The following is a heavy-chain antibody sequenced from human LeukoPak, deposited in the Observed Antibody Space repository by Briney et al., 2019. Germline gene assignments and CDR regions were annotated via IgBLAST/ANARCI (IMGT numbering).Heavy chain of an antibody. J-gene: IGHJ4*02. CDR2: ISYDGSNK. Sequence: GGSLRLSCAASGFTFSSYAMHWVRQAPGKGLEWVAVISYDGSNKYYADSVKGRFTISRDNSKNTLYLQMNSLRAEDTAVYYCAGYHTYGVTTPPLGYWGQGTLVTVSS. CDR1: GFTFSSYA. V-gene: IGHV3-30-3*01. D-gene: IGHD4-17*01. CDR3: AGYHTYGVTTPPLGY.